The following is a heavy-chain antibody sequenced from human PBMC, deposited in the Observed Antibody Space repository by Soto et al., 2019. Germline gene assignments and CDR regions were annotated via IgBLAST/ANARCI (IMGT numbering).Heavy chain of an antibody. Sequence: PSETLSLTCTVSGGSISSGGYSWSWIRQPPGKGLEWIGYIYHGSTYYNPSLKSRVTISVDRSKNQFSLKLSSVTAADTAVYYCAKNYGNAFDIWGQGTMVTV. CDR1: GGSISSGGYS. CDR2: IYHGST. D-gene: IGHD3-10*01. CDR3: AKNYGNAFDI. V-gene: IGHV4-30-2*02. J-gene: IGHJ3*02.